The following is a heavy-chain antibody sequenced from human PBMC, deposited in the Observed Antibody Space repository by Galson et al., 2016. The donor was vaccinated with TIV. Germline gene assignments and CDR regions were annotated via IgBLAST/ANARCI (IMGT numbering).Heavy chain of an antibody. D-gene: IGHD2-15*01. CDR2: IYHSGST. CDR1: GGSISSNGIF. J-gene: IGHJ4*02. CDR3: ARDQDSGVYFDY. V-gene: IGHV4-31*03. Sequence: TLSLTCTVSGGSISSNGIFWSWIRQHPGKGLEWIGYIYHSGSTHYNPSLKSRVAMSVDTSKNQFSLTLTSVTAADTAVYYCARDQDSGVYFDYWGQGTLVTVSS.